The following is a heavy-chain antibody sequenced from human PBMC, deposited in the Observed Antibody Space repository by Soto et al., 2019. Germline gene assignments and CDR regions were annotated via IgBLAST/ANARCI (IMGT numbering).Heavy chain of an antibody. J-gene: IGHJ6*03. Sequence: QVQLQQWGAGLLKPSETLSLTCAVYGGSFSGYYWSWIRQTPGKGLEWIGEINDSGSTNHNPSLNSRGAILVETPKKQFSLKMRCVAAADAAVDYCAASVLLLCGGLSRRGGDYYYMDVWGKGTTVTVSS. CDR1: GGSFSGYY. D-gene: IGHD3-10*01. V-gene: IGHV4-34*01. CDR2: INDSGST. CDR3: AASVLLLCGGLSRRGGDYYYMDV.